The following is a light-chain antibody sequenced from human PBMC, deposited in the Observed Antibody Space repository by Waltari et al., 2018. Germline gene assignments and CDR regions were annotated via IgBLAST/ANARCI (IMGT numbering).Light chain of an antibody. CDR2: DAS. CDR3: QQYYYWPLT. J-gene: IGKJ1*01. V-gene: IGKV3-15*01. Sequence: ETKLTQSPVTLSVSPGGRATLSCRASRGISVNLAWYQQKPGQSPRLLIYDASNRATDIPARFSGSGSGTEFALTISSLQSEDLAVYYCQQYYYWPLTFGQGTKVDIK. CDR1: RGISVN.